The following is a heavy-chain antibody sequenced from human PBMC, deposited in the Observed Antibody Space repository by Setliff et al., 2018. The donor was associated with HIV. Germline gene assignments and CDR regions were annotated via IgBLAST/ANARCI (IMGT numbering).Heavy chain of an antibody. V-gene: IGHV4-4*02. CDR3: ARSEGIAWFDP. CDR1: GGSISTRDW. J-gene: IGHJ5*02. Sequence: SETLSLTCAVSGGSISTRDWWTWVRQPPGKGLEWIGEINQSGSTAYNPSLKSRVTISVDTSKNQFSLKLSSVTAADTAVYYCARSEGIAWFDPWGQGTLVTVSS. D-gene: IGHD3-3*01. CDR2: INQSGST.